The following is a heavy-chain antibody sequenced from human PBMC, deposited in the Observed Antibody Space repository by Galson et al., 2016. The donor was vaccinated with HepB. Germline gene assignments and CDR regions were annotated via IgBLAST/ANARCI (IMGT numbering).Heavy chain of an antibody. CDR2: IWYDGSNK. J-gene: IGHJ6*02. CDR1: GFTFSDYG. Sequence: SLRLSCAASGFTFSDYGMHWVRQAPGKGLEWAAVIWYDGSNKYYVDSVKGRFTISRDNSKNTLYLQMNSLRAEDTAVYYCAKDWATYSGMDVWGQGTTVTVSS. V-gene: IGHV3-33*06. D-gene: IGHD5-12*01. CDR3: AKDWATYSGMDV.